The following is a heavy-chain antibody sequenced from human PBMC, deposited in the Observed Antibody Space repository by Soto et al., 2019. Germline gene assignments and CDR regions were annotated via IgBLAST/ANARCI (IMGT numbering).Heavy chain of an antibody. J-gene: IGHJ4*02. D-gene: IGHD3-10*01. CDR3: ANLPLYGSGFDC. CDR1: GFTFDDYA. CDR2: ISWNGDAT. Sequence: EVHLVESGGALVQPGGSLRLSCKASGFTFDDYAIHWVRQAPGKGLEWISGISWNGDATGYADSVKGRFTISRDNAKNSLYLQMNSLRTEDTAMYFCANLPLYGSGFDCWGQGTLVTVAS. V-gene: IGHV3-9*01.